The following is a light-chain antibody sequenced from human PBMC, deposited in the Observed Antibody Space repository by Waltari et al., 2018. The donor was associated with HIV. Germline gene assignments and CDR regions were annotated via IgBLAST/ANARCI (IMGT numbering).Light chain of an antibody. CDR3: ALYMTGAKWV. V-gene: IGLV8-61*01. CDR1: SDSVSINYY. CDR2: SPY. Sequence: QTVVTQEPSFSVSPGGTVTLTCALNSDSVSINYYPGWFQQTPGQAPRTLISSPYSRSSVVPDRFSGSILGNKAALTITGAQADDDSVYFCALYMTGAKWVFGGGTKLTVL. J-gene: IGLJ3*02.